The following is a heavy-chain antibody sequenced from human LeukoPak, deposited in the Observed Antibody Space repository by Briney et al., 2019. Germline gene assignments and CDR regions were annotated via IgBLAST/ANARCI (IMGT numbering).Heavy chain of an antibody. CDR1: GFTLSRYW. Sequence: GGSLRLSCAASGFTLSRYWMRWVRHAPGKGLVWVSRINSVGSSTSYADPVKGRFTISRDNAKNTLYLQMTSLRAEDTAVYYCARGNYYGMDVWGQGTTVAVSS. J-gene: IGHJ6*02. V-gene: IGHV3-74*01. CDR3: ARGNYYGMDV. CDR2: INSVGSST.